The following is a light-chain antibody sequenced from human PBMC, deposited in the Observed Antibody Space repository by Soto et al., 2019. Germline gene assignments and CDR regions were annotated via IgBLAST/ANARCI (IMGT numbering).Light chain of an antibody. J-gene: IGKJ1*01. CDR1: QRISSNY. Sequence: EIVLTQSPGTLSLSPGERVTLSCRASQRISSNYLAWYQQKPGQAPRLLIYGASTRATGIPDSFSGSGSGTDFTLTISRLEPEDFAVYYCQQYGSSPQTFGQGTKVEIK. V-gene: IGKV3-20*01. CDR2: GAS. CDR3: QQYGSSPQT.